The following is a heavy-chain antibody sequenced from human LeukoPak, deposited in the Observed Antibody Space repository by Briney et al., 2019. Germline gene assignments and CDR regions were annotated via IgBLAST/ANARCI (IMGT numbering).Heavy chain of an antibody. D-gene: IGHD3-16*01. V-gene: IGHV3-7*02. CDR3: TRSLDE. J-gene: IGHJ4*02. CDR1: GFSFSNYW. CDR2: IKQDGGEK. Sequence: GGSLRLSGAASGFSFSNYWMAWVRKAPGKGLEWVANIKQDGGEKKCLDSVKGRFTISRDNAQNSLYLQMNSLRVEDTAVYYCTRSLDEWGQGTLVTVSS.